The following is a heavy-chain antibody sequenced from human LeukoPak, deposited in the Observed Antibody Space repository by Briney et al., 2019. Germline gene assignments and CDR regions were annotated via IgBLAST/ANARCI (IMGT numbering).Heavy chain of an antibody. CDR3: ARSDYGSGSYTAFDI. CDR2: IYPGDSDT. CDR1: GYSFTSYW. Sequence: GGSLKISCKCSGYSFTSYWIGWVRQMPGKGLEWMGIIYPGDSDTRYSPSFQGQVTISADKSISTAYLQWSSLKASDTAMYYCARSDYGSGSYTAFDIWGQGTMVTVSS. V-gene: IGHV5-51*01. D-gene: IGHD3-10*01. J-gene: IGHJ3*02.